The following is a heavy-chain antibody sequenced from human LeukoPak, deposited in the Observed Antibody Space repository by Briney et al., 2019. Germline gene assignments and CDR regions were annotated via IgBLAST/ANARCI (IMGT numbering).Heavy chain of an antibody. Sequence: GGSLRLSCAASGFTFSSHWMSWVRQAPGKELEWVASINPDGSEKYYVDSVKGRFTISRDNAQNSLYLQLNSLRAEDTAMYYCARGHYGLDYWGQGTLVTVSS. V-gene: IGHV3-7*01. J-gene: IGHJ4*02. CDR2: INPDGSEK. D-gene: IGHD3-16*01. CDR1: GFTFSSHW. CDR3: ARGHYGLDY.